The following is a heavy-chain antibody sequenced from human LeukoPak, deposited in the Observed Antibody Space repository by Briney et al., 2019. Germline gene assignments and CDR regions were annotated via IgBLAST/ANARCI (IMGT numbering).Heavy chain of an antibody. D-gene: IGHD2-2*01. V-gene: IGHV3-21*01. Sequence: GGSLRLSCAASGFTFSSYSMNWVRQAPGKGLEWVSSISSSSSYIYYADSVKGRFTISRDNAKNSLYLQMNSLRAEDTAVYYCARDPRQPGVVPVDPWGQGTLVTVSS. CDR1: GFTFSSYS. CDR3: ARDPRQPGVVPVDP. CDR2: ISSSSSYI. J-gene: IGHJ5*02.